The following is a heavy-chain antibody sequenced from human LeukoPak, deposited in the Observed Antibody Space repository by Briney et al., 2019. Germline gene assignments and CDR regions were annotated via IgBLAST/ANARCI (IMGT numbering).Heavy chain of an antibody. V-gene: IGHV1-46*01. CDR1: GYTFTSYY. Sequence: ASVKVSWKASGYTFTSYYMHWVRQAPGQGLEWMGIINPSGGSTSYAQKFQGRVTMTRGMSTSTVYMELSRLRSDDTAVYYCARDLENSGYDSAYNWFDPWGQGTLVTVSS. CDR3: ARDLENSGYDSAYNWFDP. CDR2: INPSGGST. J-gene: IGHJ5*02. D-gene: IGHD5-12*01.